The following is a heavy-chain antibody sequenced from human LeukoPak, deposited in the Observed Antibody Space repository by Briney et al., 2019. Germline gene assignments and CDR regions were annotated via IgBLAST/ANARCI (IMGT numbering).Heavy chain of an antibody. CDR2: INSDGSST. CDR1: GFTFSSYW. CDR3: GRDTAVAHLYAY. D-gene: IGHD6-19*01. J-gene: IGHJ4*02. V-gene: IGHV3-74*01. Sequence: PGGSLRLSCAVSGFTFSSYWMHWVRQAPGKGLVWVSRINSDGSSTSYADSVKGRFTISRDNAKNSLYLQMNSLGAEDTALYYCGRDTAVAHLYAYWGQGALVTVSS.